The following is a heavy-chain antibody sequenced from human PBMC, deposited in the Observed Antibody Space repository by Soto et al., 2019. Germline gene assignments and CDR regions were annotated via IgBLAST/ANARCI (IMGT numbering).Heavy chain of an antibody. CDR2: IYHSGST. J-gene: IGHJ4*02. Sequence: QLQLQESGSGLVKPSQTLSLTCAVSGGSISRGGYSWSWIRQPPGKGLEWIGYIYHSGSTYYNPTRKSRVTIAVDRSKNQFSLKLSSVTAADTAVYYCARGPPNTYWGQGTLVTVSS. V-gene: IGHV4-30-2*01. CDR1: GGSISRGGYS. CDR3: ARGPPNTY. D-gene: IGHD2-8*01.